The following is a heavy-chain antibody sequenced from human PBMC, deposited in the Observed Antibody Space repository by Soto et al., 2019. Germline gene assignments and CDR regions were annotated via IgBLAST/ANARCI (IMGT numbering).Heavy chain of an antibody. Sequence: ASVKVSCKASGYTFASYGISWVRQAPGQGLEWMAWINPYNGNTKYAEKFLGRVTVTTDTSTATAYMEVRSLTSDDTAVFYCARVGVGLAAPRVWPYWGQGTPVTVSS. CDR2: INPYNGNT. D-gene: IGHD6-13*01. J-gene: IGHJ4*02. CDR3: ARVGVGLAAPRVWPY. CDR1: GYTFASYG. V-gene: IGHV1-18*01.